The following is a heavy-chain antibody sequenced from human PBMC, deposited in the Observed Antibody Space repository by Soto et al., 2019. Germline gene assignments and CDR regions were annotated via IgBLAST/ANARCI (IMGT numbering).Heavy chain of an antibody. V-gene: IGHV3-30-3*01. Sequence: GGSLRLSCTASGFIFSTYSMQWVRQAPGKGLDWVAVISYDGVNKYHADSVRGRFTISRDNSKNTLYLQMSSLRADDTAVYYCARDPIVGVPSARGPPYGMDVWGQGPTVTVS. D-gene: IGHD2-2*01. CDR1: GFIFSTYS. J-gene: IGHJ6*02. CDR3: ARDPIVGVPSARGPPYGMDV. CDR2: ISYDGVNK.